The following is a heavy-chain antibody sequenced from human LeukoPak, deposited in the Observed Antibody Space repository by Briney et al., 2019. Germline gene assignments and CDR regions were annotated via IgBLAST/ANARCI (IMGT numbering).Heavy chain of an antibody. V-gene: IGHV3-23*01. D-gene: IGHD3-22*01. CDR3: AKGDYYDSSGFDY. CDR1: GFTFSSYS. Sequence: GGSLRLSCAASGFTFSSYSMSWVRQAPGKELEWVSAISGSGGSTYYADSVKGRFTISRDNSKNTLYLQMNSLRAADTAVYYCAKGDYYDSSGFDYWGQGTLVTVSS. CDR2: ISGSGGST. J-gene: IGHJ4*02.